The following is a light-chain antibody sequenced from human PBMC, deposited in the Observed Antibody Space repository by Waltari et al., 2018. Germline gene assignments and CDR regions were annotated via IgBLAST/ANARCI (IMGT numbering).Light chain of an antibody. CDR3: QQRRDWPLT. J-gene: IGKJ4*01. Sequence: DIVLTQSPAILSLSPGERASLPCRASQSVTNYLAWYQQNPGQAPRLLICATANRATGIPAMFSGSGFETDVTLTIMSLEPEDFAVYYCQQRRDWPLTFGGGTKVEIK. CDR2: ATA. V-gene: IGKV3-11*01. CDR1: QSVTNY.